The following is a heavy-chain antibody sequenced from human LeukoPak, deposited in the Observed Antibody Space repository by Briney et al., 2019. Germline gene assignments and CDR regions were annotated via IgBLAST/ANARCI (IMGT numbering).Heavy chain of an antibody. J-gene: IGHJ4*02. Sequence: GGSLRLSCAASGFTFSSYAMSWVRQAPGKGLEWVSAISGSSSYIYYADSVKGRFTISRDNAKNSLYLQMNSLRAEDTAVYYCARGRGWFDYWGQGTLVTVSS. CDR1: GFTFSSYA. V-gene: IGHV3-21*01. CDR3: ARGRGWFDY. CDR2: ISGSSSYI. D-gene: IGHD6-19*01.